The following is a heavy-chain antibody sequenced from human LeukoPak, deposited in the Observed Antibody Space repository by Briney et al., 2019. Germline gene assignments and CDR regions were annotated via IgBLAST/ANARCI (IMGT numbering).Heavy chain of an antibody. V-gene: IGHV1-24*01. CDR2: FDPEDGET. CDR1: GYTLTELS. Sequence: GASVKVSCKVSGYTLTELSMHWVRQAPGKGLEWMGGFDPEDGETIYAQKFQGRVTMTEDTSTDTAYMELSSLRSEDTAVYYCATFQKPTPMVRGVPYYFDYWGQGTLVTVSS. CDR3: ATFQKPTPMVRGVPYYFDY. D-gene: IGHD3-10*01. J-gene: IGHJ4*02.